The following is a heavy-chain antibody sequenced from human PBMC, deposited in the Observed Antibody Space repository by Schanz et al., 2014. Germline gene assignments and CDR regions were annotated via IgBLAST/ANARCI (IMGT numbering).Heavy chain of an antibody. D-gene: IGHD5-18*01. Sequence: VQLAESGGGLVQPGGSLRLSCAASGFTFSSYGMHWVRQAPGKGLEWVAVIWYDGSNKYYADSVKGRFTISRDNSKNTLFLQMNSLRAEDTAVYYCAKDAENTAMITDYFDYWGQGTLVTVSS. J-gene: IGHJ4*02. V-gene: IGHV3-33*06. CDR2: IWYDGSNK. CDR1: GFTFSSYG. CDR3: AKDAENTAMITDYFDY.